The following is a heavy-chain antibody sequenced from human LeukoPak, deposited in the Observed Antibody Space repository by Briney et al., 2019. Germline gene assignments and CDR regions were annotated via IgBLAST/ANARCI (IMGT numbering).Heavy chain of an antibody. D-gene: IGHD2-15*01. CDR1: GFTFSSYA. Sequence: PGGTLRLSCAASGFTFSSYAMSWVRQAPGKGLEWVSAISGSGDSTYYADSVKGRFTISRDNSKNTLYLQMNSLRAEDTAVYYCAKDRVVVVVAATNYFDYWGQGTLVTVSS. J-gene: IGHJ4*02. CDR3: AKDRVVVVVAATNYFDY. CDR2: ISGSGDST. V-gene: IGHV3-23*01.